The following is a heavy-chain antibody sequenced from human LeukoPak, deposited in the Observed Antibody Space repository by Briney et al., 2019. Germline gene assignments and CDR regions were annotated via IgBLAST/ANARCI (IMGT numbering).Heavy chain of an antibody. Sequence: SETLSLTCTVSGGSISSSSYYWGWIRQPPWKGLEWIGSIYYSGSTYYNPSLKSRVTISVDTSKNQFSLKLSSVTAADTAVYYCARESGMFGSGNYYDHYWGQGTLVTVSS. V-gene: IGHV4-39*07. D-gene: IGHD3-10*01. CDR1: GGSISSSSYY. CDR3: ARESGMFGSGNYYDHY. CDR2: IYYSGST. J-gene: IGHJ4*02.